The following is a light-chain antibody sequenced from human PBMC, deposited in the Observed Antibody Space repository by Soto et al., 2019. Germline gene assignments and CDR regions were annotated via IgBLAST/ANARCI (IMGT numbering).Light chain of an antibody. CDR1: QSLGGN. Sequence: EIVMTQSPATLAVSPGDTATLSCRASQSLGGNLAWYQQKPGQAPRLLIFRDSSRAKGVPARFSASGSGTEFPLTISGLQSEDFAVYYCHQYSNWPPWTFGPGTKVEIK. V-gene: IGKV3-15*01. CDR3: HQYSNWPPWT. CDR2: RDS. J-gene: IGKJ1*01.